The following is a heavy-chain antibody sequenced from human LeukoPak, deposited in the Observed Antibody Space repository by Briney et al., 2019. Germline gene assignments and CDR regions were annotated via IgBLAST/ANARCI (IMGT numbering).Heavy chain of an antibody. J-gene: IGHJ4*02. CDR1: GFTFSSYE. Sequence: PGGSLRLSCAASGFTFSSYEMNWVRQAPGKGLEWVAVIWYDGSNKYYADSVKGRFTISRDNSKNTLYLQMNSLRAEDTAVYYCAKDLGRFGESAFDYWGQGTLVTVSS. CDR3: AKDLGRFGESAFDY. V-gene: IGHV3-33*06. D-gene: IGHD3-10*01. CDR2: IWYDGSNK.